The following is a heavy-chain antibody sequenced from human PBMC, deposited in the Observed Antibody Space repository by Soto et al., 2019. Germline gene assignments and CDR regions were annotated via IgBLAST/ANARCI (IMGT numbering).Heavy chain of an antibody. Sequence: QVQLQESGPGLVRPSETLSLTCTVSGGSISSYYWSWIRQPPGKGLEWIGYIYYSGSTNYNPSLKSRVTISVDTSKNQFSLKLSSVTAADTAVYYCAREQNQPLLYFDYWGQGTLVTVSS. CDR3: AREQNQPLLYFDY. V-gene: IGHV4-59*01. CDR1: GGSISSYY. CDR2: IYYSGST. J-gene: IGHJ4*02. D-gene: IGHD2-2*01.